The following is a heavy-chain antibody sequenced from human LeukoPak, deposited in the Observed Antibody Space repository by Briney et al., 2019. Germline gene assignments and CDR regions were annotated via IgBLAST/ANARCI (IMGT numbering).Heavy chain of an antibody. V-gene: IGHV3-23*01. CDR1: RFTFSSSA. J-gene: IGHJ4*02. CDR2: ITYSGGST. D-gene: IGHD1-26*01. Sequence: GGSLRLSCAASRFTFSSSAMSWVRQAPGKGLEWVSGITYSGGSTYYADSVKGRFTISRDNSKNTLYLQMNSLRAEDTAAYYCAKGGSGNFPFDYWGQGTLVTVS. CDR3: AKGGSGNFPFDY.